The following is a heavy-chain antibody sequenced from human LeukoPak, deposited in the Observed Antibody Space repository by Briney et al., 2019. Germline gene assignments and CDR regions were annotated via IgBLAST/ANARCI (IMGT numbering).Heavy chain of an antibody. CDR1: GFTSSSYA. J-gene: IGHJ5*02. Sequence: GGSLRLSCAASGFTSSSYAMSWVRQAPGKGLEWVSAISGSGGSTYYADSVNGRFTISRDNSKNTLYLQMNSLRAEDTAVYYCAKDLDSFVPAAILNWFDPWGQGTLVTVSS. D-gene: IGHD2-2*01. CDR2: ISGSGGST. V-gene: IGHV3-23*01. CDR3: AKDLDSFVPAAILNWFDP.